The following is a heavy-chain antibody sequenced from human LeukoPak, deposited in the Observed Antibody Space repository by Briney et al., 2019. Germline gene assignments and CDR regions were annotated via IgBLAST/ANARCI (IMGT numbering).Heavy chain of an antibody. CDR2: IKQDGSEK. CDR3: ASGLELDY. Sequence: GGSLRLSCAASGFTFRSYWMRWVRQAPGKGLEWVANIKQDGSEKNYEDSVKGRFTISRDNAKNSLYLQMNSLRAEDTAVYYCASGLELDYWGQGTLVTISS. CDR1: GFTFRSYW. V-gene: IGHV3-7*03. J-gene: IGHJ4*02.